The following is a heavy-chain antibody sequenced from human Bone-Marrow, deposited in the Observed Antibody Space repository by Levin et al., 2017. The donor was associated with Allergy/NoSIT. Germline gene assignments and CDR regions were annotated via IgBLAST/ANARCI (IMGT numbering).Heavy chain of an antibody. Sequence: PSETLSLTCSVSGGAVRAGTYYWTWIRQPPGKGLEWIGYIDKYGSTNYNPSLKSRVTISVDTSKNQFSLNLTSVTAADTAVYYCARDDTWGAPPTWSQGTLVTVSS. CDR3: ARDDTWGAPPT. D-gene: IGHD3-16*01. CDR1: GGAVRAGTYY. CDR2: IDKYGST. J-gene: IGHJ5*02. V-gene: IGHV4-61*01.